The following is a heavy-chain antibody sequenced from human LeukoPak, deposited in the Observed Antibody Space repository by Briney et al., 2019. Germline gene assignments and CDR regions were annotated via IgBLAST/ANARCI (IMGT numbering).Heavy chain of an antibody. V-gene: IGHV3-7*01. J-gene: IGHJ6*02. CDR2: IKQDGSGK. Sequence: GGSLRLSCAASGFTFSSYWMSWVRQAPGKGLEWVANIKQDGSGKYYVDSVKGRFTISRDNAKNSLYLQMNSLRAEDTAVYYCAGGYYYYGMDVWGQGTTVTVSS. CDR3: AGGYYYYGMDV. CDR1: GFTFSSYW.